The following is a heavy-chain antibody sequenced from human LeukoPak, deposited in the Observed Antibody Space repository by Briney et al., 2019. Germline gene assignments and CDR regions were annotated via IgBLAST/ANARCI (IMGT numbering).Heavy chain of an antibody. D-gene: IGHD3-10*01. J-gene: IGHJ5*02. CDR3: ARANVLLWFEEYNWFDP. Sequence: GASVKVSCKASGYTFTSYAMNWVRQAPGQGLEWMGWINTNTGNPTYAQGFTGRFVFSLDTSVSTAYLQISSLKAEDTAVYYCARANVLLWFEEYNWFDPWGQGTLVTVSS. CDR1: GYTFTSYA. CDR2: INTNTGNP. V-gene: IGHV7-4-1*02.